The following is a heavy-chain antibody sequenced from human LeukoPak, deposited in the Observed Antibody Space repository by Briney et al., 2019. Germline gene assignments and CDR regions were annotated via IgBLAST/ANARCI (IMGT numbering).Heavy chain of an antibody. CDR1: GFTFSNYG. Sequence: GGTLRLSCAASGFTFSNYGMSWVRPAPGKGLEWVSAISGSGGSTYYADSVKGRFTISRDNSKNTLFLQMNSLRAEDTAVYYCAKPEWQQQLVPNFDYWGQGTLVTVSS. D-gene: IGHD6-13*01. V-gene: IGHV3-23*01. CDR2: ISGSGGST. J-gene: IGHJ4*02. CDR3: AKPEWQQQLVPNFDY.